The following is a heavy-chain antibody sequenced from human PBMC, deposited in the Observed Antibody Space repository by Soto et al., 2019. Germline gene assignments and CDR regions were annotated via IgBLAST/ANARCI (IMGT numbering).Heavy chain of an antibody. D-gene: IGHD6-6*01. J-gene: IGHJ6*03. CDR1: GFTFDDYA. CDR2: ISWNSGSI. CDR3: AKDRSEEYSSFLGASGKTKVYYYYYYMDV. Sequence: GGSLRLSCAASGFTFDDYAMHWVRQAPGKGLEWVSGISWNSGSIGYADSVKGRFTISRDNAKNSLYLQMNSLRAEETALYYCAKDRSEEYSSFLGASGKTKVYYYYYYMDVWGKGTTVTVSS. V-gene: IGHV3-9*01.